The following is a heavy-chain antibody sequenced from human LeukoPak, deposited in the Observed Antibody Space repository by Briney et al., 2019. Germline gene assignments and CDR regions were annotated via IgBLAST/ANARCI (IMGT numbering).Heavy chain of an antibody. V-gene: IGHV4-59*01. J-gene: IGHJ6*04. CDR3: ARAGRLWFGESQRLDV. CDR1: GGSISSYY. Sequence: SETLSLTCTVSGGSISSYYWSWIRQPPGKGLEWIGYIYYSGSTNYNPSLKSRVTISVDTSKNQFSLKLSSVTAADTAVYYCARAGRLWFGESQRLDVWGKGTTVTISS. D-gene: IGHD3-10*01. CDR2: IYYSGST.